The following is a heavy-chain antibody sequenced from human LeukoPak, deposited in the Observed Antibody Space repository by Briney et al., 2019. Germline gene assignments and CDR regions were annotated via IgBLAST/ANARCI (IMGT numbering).Heavy chain of an antibody. CDR2: ISNDGSNA. V-gene: IGHV3-30*18. J-gene: IGHJ4*02. CDR1: GFTFRTQG. Sequence: GGSLRLSCVAPGFTFRTQGMHCVPQAPGKRLEWVALISNDGSNAYYGDSVKGRFTISRDNSKNTVYLQMDGMRSDGTAVYFCAKACTGGTTCFYVDYWGRGTLVSVSS. CDR3: AKACTGGTTCFYVDY. D-gene: IGHD2-8*02.